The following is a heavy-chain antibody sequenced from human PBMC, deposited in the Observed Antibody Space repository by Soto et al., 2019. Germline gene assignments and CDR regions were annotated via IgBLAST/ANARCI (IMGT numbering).Heavy chain of an antibody. D-gene: IGHD3-10*01. CDR1: GFTFSSYT. CDR3: ARLLWFGEFGRVDAFDI. J-gene: IGHJ3*02. CDR2: ISTKNNYI. Sequence: PGGSLRLSCVASGFTFSSYTMDWVRQAPGKGLEWVSSISTKNNYIYYADSVKGRFTISRDNARNSLYLQMNSLRAEDTAVYYCARLLWFGEFGRVDAFDIWGQGTLVTVSS. V-gene: IGHV3-21*01.